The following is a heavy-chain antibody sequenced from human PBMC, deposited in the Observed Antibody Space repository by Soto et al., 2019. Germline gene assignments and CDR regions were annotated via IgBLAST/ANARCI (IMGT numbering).Heavy chain of an antibody. D-gene: IGHD2-15*01. CDR3: ARIGVVVVVAANAFDI. Sequence: SETLSLTCAVYGGSFSGYYWSWIRQPPGKGLEWIGEINHSGSTNYNPSLKSRVTISVDTSKNQFSLKLSSVTAADTAVYYCARIGVVVVVAANAFDIWGQGTMVTVSS. CDR1: GGSFSGYY. CDR2: INHSGST. J-gene: IGHJ3*02. V-gene: IGHV4-34*01.